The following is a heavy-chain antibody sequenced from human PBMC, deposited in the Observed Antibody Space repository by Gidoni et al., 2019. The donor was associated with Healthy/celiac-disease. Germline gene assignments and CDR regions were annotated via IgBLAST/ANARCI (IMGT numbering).Heavy chain of an antibody. Sequence: QVQLVESGGGVVQPGRSLRLACAASGFTFSSYAMHWVRQAPGKGLEWVAVISYDGSNKYYADSVKGRFTISRDNSKNTLYLQMNSLRAEDTAVYYCAREGGAARGRYYIDAWGKGTTVTVSS. J-gene: IGHJ6*03. CDR3: AREGGAARGRYYIDA. V-gene: IGHV3-30*01. D-gene: IGHD6-6*01. CDR1: GFTFSSYA. CDR2: ISYDGSNK.